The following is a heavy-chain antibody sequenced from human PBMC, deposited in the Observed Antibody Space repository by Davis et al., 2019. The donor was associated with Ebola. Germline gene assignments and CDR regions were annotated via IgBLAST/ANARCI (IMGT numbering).Heavy chain of an antibody. CDR2: IKTNADGGTA. Sequence: PGGSLRLSCAASGFTFSNAWMSWVRQAPGKGLEWVGRIKTNADGGTADYAAPVKGRFTISRDDSEKTLFLQMDSLKTEDTAIYYCTTDPGITITFGGIVAYNGMDVWGRGTTVNVSS. J-gene: IGHJ6*02. V-gene: IGHV3-15*01. CDR3: TTDPGITITFGGIVAYNGMDV. D-gene: IGHD3-16*02. CDR1: GFTFSNAW.